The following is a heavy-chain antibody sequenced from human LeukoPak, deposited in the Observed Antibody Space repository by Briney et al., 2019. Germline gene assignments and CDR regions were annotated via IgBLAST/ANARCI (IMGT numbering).Heavy chain of an antibody. Sequence: GESLKISCKGSGYSFTSYWIGWVRLMPGKGLEWMGIIYPGDSDTRYSPSFQGQVTISADKSISTAYLQWSSLKASDTAMYYCARSRDRGIAARPYDYWGQGTLVTVSS. CDR2: IYPGDSDT. J-gene: IGHJ4*02. D-gene: IGHD6-6*01. V-gene: IGHV5-51*01. CDR1: GYSFTSYW. CDR3: ARSRDRGIAARPYDY.